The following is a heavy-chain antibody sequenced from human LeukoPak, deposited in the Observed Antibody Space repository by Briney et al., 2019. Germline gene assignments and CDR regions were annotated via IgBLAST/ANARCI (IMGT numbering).Heavy chain of an antibody. D-gene: IGHD4-17*01. V-gene: IGHV3-74*01. CDR1: GFTFSSYW. Sequence: GGSLRLSCAASGFTFSSYWMHWVRQAPGKGLVWVSRINSDGSSTSYADSVKGRFTISRDNAKNTLYLQMNSLRAEDTAVYYCARDPYGDYGRSAFDIWGQGTMVTVSS. CDR3: ARDPYGDYGRSAFDI. J-gene: IGHJ3*02. CDR2: INSDGSST.